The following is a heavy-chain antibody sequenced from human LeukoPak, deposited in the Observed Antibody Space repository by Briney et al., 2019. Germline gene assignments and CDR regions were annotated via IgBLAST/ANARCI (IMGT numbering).Heavy chain of an antibody. J-gene: IGHJ4*02. CDR2: IYYSGST. D-gene: IGHD6-13*01. Sequence: SETLSLTCTVSGGSISSSSYYWGWIRQPPGKGLEWIGSIYYSGSTYYNPSLKSRVTISVDTSKNQFSLKLSSVTAADTAVYYCAREVVAAAGTVDYWGQGTLVIVSS. CDR3: AREVVAAAGTVDY. CDR1: GGSISSSSYY. V-gene: IGHV4-39*07.